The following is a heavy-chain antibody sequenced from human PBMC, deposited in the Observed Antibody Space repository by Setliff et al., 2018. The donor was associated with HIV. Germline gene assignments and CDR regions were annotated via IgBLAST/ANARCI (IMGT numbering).Heavy chain of an antibody. CDR1: GGTFSSFA. CDR2: IIPVFGTT. V-gene: IGHV1-69*13. CDR3: ARDHHSGSDWSRLGAFDI. J-gene: IGHJ3*02. D-gene: IGHD1-26*01. Sequence: SVKVSCKASGGTFSSFAINWVRQAPGQGLERVGGIIPVFGTTSYGHHFQGRVAITADASTSTAYLDLYSLRSEDTAVYYCARDHHSGSDWSRLGAFDIWGQGTVVTVSS.